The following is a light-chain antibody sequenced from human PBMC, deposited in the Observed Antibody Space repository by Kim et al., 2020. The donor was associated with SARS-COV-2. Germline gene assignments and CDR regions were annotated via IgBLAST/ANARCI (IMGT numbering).Light chain of an antibody. CDR3: ATWDDSLTGFV. J-gene: IGLJ1*01. V-gene: IGLV1-44*01. CDR2: DSN. Sequence: QSVLTQPPSASGTPGQRVTISCSGSSSNIGINVVNWYQQLPGTAPKLLIYDSNQRPSGVPDRFSCSKSGTSASLAISGLQSEDEADYFCATWDDSLTGFVLGTGTKVTVL. CDR1: SSNIGINV.